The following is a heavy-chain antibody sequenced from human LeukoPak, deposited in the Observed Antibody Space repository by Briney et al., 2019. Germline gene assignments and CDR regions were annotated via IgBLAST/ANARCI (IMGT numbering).Heavy chain of an antibody. D-gene: IGHD2-8*01. CDR2: INHSGST. J-gene: IGHJ5*02. CDR1: GGSFSGYY. Sequence: KTSETLSLTCAVYGGSFSGYYWSWICQPPGKGLEWIGEINHSGSTNYNPSLKSRVTISVDTSKNQFSLKLSSVTAADTAVYYCARGPGYCTNGVCYIPWGQGTLVTGSS. V-gene: IGHV4-34*01. CDR3: ARGPGYCTNGVCYIP.